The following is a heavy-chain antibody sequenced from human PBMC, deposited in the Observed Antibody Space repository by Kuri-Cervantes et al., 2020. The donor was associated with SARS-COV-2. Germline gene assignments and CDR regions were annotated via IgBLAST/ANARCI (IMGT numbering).Heavy chain of an antibody. CDR1: GGSISSYY. CDR3: ARDRPYCSGGSCFYAFDI. Sequence: ESLKISCTVSGGSISSYYWSWIRQPPGKGLEWIGYIYYSGSTNYNPSLKSRVTISVDTSKNQFSLKLSSVTAADTAVYYCARDRPYCSGGSCFYAFDIWGQGTMVTVSS. CDR2: IYYSGST. V-gene: IGHV4-59*01. J-gene: IGHJ3*02. D-gene: IGHD2-15*01.